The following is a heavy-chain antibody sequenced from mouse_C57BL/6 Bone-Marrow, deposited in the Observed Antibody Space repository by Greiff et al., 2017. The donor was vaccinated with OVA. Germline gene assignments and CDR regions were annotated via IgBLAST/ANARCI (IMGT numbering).Heavy chain of an antibody. CDR2: ISNGGGST. J-gene: IGHJ4*01. CDR3: ARLYYYGSGYAMDY. Sequence: EVQVVESGGGLVQPGGSLKLSCAASGFTFSDYYMYWVRQTPEKRLEWVAYISNGGGSTYYPDTVKGRFTISRDNAKNTLYLQMSRLKSEDTAMYYCARLYYYGSGYAMDYWGQGTSVTVSS. D-gene: IGHD1-1*01. CDR1: GFTFSDYY. V-gene: IGHV5-12*01.